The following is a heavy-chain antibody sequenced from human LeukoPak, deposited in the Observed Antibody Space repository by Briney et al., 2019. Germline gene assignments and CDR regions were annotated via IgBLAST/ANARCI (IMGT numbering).Heavy chain of an antibody. V-gene: IGHV3-21*03. CDR1: GFTFRSYS. D-gene: IGHD3-22*01. J-gene: IGHJ4*02. CDR2: ISSSSSYI. CDR3: ASYYYDSSGYERRELASAL. Sequence: PGGSLRLSCAASGFTFRSYSMNWVRQAPGKGLEWVSSISSSSSYIYYADSVKGRFTISRDNAKNSLYLQMNSLRAEDTAVYYCASYYYDSSGYERRELASALWGQGTLVTVSS.